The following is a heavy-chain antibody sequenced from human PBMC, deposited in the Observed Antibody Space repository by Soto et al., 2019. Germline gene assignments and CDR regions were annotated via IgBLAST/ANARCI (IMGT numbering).Heavy chain of an antibody. CDR3: AKDLQAYGNYNYYYYGMDV. CDR2: ISYDGHNK. V-gene: IGHV3-30*18. Sequence: QVQLVESGGGVVQPGGSLRLSCTASGFTFTTFGIHWVRQAPGKGLEWVALISYDGHNKYYTDSVKGRFTISRDNYKNTLSLQMSSLIAEDTAVYYCAKDLQAYGNYNYYYYGMDVWGQGTTVSVSS. D-gene: IGHD4-17*01. CDR1: GFTFTTFG. J-gene: IGHJ6*02.